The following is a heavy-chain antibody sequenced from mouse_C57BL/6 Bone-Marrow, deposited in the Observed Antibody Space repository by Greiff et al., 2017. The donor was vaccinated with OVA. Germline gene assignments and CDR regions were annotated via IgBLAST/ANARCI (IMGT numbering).Heavy chain of an antibody. Sequence: QVQLQQPGAELVRPGSSVKLSCKASGYTFTSYWMEWVKQRPGQGLEWIGNIYPSDSETHYNQKFKDKATLTVDKSSSTAYMQLSSLTSEDSAVYYCARGSSGYGNYWGQGTTLTVSS. CDR3: ARGSSGYGNY. J-gene: IGHJ2*01. V-gene: IGHV1-61*01. CDR1: GYTFTSYW. CDR2: IYPSDSET. D-gene: IGHD3-2*02.